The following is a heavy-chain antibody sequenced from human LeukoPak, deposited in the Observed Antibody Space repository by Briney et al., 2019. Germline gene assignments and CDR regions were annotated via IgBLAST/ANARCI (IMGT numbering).Heavy chain of an antibody. J-gene: IGHJ3*02. CDR2: ISSSSSYI. CDR3: ARDRIVVVPAAPDAFEI. CDR1: GFTFSSYS. Sequence: GGSLRLSCAASGFTFSSYSMNWVRQAPGKGLEWVSSISSSSSYIYYADSVKGRFTISRDNAKNSLYLQMNSLRAEDTAVYYCARDRIVVVPAAPDAFEIWGQGTMVTVSS. D-gene: IGHD2-2*01. V-gene: IGHV3-21*01.